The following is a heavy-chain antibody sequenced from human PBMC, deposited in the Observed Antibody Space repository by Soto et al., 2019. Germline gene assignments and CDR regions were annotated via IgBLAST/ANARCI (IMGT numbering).Heavy chain of an antibody. V-gene: IGHV1-46*01. CDR1: GYTFTSYY. D-gene: IGHD5-12*01. CDR2: INPSGGST. J-gene: IGHJ4*02. CDR3: AGESLPSRRDGYKFAFEY. Sequence: ASVKVSCKASGYTFTSYYMHWVRQAPGQGLEWMGIINPSGGSTSYAQKFQGRVTMTRDTSTGTVYMELSSLRSEDTAVYYCAGESLPSRRDGYKFAFEYWGQGTMVTVSS.